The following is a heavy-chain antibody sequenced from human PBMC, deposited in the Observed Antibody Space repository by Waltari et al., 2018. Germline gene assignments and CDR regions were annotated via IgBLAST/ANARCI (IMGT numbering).Heavy chain of an antibody. D-gene: IGHD3-22*01. CDR2: FEPEDGET. J-gene: IGHJ4*02. Sequence: QVQLVQSGAEVKKPGASGTFSCQVSGYTRIELSMHWVRQAPGKGLEWMGGFEPEDGETIYAQKFQGRVTMTEDTSTDTAYMELSSLRSEDTAVYYCATEAAYYDSSGYYFDYWGQGTLVTVSS. V-gene: IGHV1-24*01. CDR1: GYTRIELS. CDR3: ATEAAYYDSSGYYFDY.